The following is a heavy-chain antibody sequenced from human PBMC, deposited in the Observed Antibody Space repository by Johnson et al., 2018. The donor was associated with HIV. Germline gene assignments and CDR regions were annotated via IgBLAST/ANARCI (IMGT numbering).Heavy chain of an antibody. CDR2: ISYDGSDK. D-gene: IGHD2-8*01. CDR3: VRDTLAWGLIPPIGGFDI. J-gene: IGHJ3*02. V-gene: IGHV3-30*04. CDR1: GFTFSSYA. Sequence: QVQLVESGGGVVQPGRSLRLSCAASGFTFSSYAMHWVRQAPGKGLEWVAVISYDGSDKYYADSVKGRFTISRDNAKNSLYLQMNSLRAEDTAVYYCVRDTLAWGLIPPIGGFDIWGQGTMVTVSS.